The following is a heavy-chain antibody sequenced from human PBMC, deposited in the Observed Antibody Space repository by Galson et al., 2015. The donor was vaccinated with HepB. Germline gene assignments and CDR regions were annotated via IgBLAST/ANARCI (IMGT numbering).Heavy chain of an antibody. CDR2: MNPNSGNT. Sequence: SVKVSCKASGYTFTSYDINWVRQATGQGLEWMGWMNPNSGNTGYAQKFQGRVTMTRNTSISTAYMELSSLRSEDTAVYYCARGRVVVVPAAIGAAPGYYYYGMDVWGQGTTVTVSS. CDR3: ARGRVVVVPAAIGAAPGYYYYGMDV. CDR1: GYTFTSYD. V-gene: IGHV1-8*01. J-gene: IGHJ6*02. D-gene: IGHD2-2*02.